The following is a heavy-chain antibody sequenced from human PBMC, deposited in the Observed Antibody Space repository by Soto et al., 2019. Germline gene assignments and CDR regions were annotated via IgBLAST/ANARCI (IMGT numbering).Heavy chain of an antibody. V-gene: IGHV3-30*18. J-gene: IGHJ6*02. Sequence: PGGSLRLSCETSGFTFGNYGMGWVRQAPGKGLEWVTLISYDGGNKYYADSVKGRFSISRDNSRNTLYLQMNSLRPEDAAVYYCVKSLGFCSSSSCSREYYYYYGMDVWGQGTTVTVSS. CDR3: VKSLGFCSSSSCSREYYYYYGMDV. CDR1: GFTFGNYG. D-gene: IGHD2-2*01. CDR2: ISYDGGNK.